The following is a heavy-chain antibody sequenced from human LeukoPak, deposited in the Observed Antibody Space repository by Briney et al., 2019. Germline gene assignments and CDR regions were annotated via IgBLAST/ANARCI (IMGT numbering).Heavy chain of an antibody. CDR2: INGSVGVT. J-gene: IGHJ4*02. V-gene: IGHV3-23*01. CDR3: VRDWGYDSSGYWQKYFDT. D-gene: IGHD3-22*01. CDR1: GFTFSSYG. Sequence: GGSLRLSCAASGFTFSSYGMSWVRQAPGKGLEWVSSINGSVGVTYYANSVRGRFTISRDDSKNTVYLQMNSLRAEDTAVYYCVRDWGYDSSGYWQKYFDTWGQGTLVTVSS.